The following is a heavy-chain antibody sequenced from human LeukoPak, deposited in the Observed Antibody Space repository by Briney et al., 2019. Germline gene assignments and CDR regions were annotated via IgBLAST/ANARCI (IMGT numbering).Heavy chain of an antibody. CDR3: AKEGPDYYDRTNSDAFDI. CDR2: ISSNGGST. Sequence: GGSLRLSCAASGFTFSSYAIHWVRQAPGKGLEYVSAISSNGGSTYYANSVKGRFTISRDNSKNTLYLQMNSLRAEDTAVYYCAKEGPDYYDRTNSDAFDIWGQGTMVTVSS. CDR1: GFTFSSYA. J-gene: IGHJ3*02. V-gene: IGHV3-64*01. D-gene: IGHD3-22*01.